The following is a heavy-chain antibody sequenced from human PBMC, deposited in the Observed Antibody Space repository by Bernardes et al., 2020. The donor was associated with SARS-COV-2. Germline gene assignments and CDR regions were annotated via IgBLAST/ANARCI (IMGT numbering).Heavy chain of an antibody. J-gene: IGHJ4*02. CDR1: GFAFSNYA. V-gene: IGHV3-23*01. CDR2: ITNSGGGT. CDR3: AKDHWNDGGY. D-gene: IGHD1-1*01. Sequence: GSLRLSCAASGFAFSNYAMSWVRQAPGKGLEWVSAITNSGGGTYYADFVKGRFTISRDNSKNTVYLQLNSLRADDTAVYFCAKDHWNDGGYWGQGTLVTVSS.